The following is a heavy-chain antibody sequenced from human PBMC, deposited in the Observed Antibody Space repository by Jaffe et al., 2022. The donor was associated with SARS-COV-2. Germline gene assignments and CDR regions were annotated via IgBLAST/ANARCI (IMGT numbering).Heavy chain of an antibody. Sequence: EVQLVESGGGLIQPGGSLRLSCAASGFTVSSNYMSWVRQAPGKGLEWVSVIYSGGSTYYADSVKGRFTISRDNSKNTLYLQMNSLRAEDTAVYYCASPQTSYSSSWYGSTHYYGMDVWGQGTTVTVSS. CDR2: IYSGGST. V-gene: IGHV3-53*01. J-gene: IGHJ6*02. CDR1: GFTVSSNY. CDR3: ASPQTSYSSSWYGSTHYYGMDV. D-gene: IGHD6-13*01.